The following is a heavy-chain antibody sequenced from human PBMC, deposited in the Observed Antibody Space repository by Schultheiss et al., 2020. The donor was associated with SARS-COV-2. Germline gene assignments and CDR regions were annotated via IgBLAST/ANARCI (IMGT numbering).Heavy chain of an antibody. CDR1: GFTFDDYG. CDR3: ARLWRLCFDY. Sequence: GGSLRLSCAASGFTFDDYGMSWVRQAPGKGLEWVSSISSSSSYIYYADSVKGRFTISRDNAKNSLYLQMNSLRAEDTAVYYCARLWRLCFDYWGQGTLVTVSS. J-gene: IGHJ4*02. CDR2: ISSSSSYI. V-gene: IGHV3-21*01. D-gene: IGHD6-25*01.